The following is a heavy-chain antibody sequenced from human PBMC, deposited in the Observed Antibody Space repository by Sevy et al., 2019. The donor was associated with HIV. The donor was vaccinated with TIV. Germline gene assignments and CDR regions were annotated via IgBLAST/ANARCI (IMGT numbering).Heavy chain of an antibody. V-gene: IGHV3-53*01. Sequence: GGSLRPSCAASGFTVSSNYMSWVRQAPGKGLEWVSVIYSGGSTYYADSVKGRFTISRDNSKNTLYLQMNSLRAEDTAAYYCARVNCSGGSCYYYYGMDVWGQGTTVTVSS. D-gene: IGHD2-15*01. CDR2: IYSGGST. J-gene: IGHJ6*02. CDR3: ARVNCSGGSCYYYYGMDV. CDR1: GFTVSSNY.